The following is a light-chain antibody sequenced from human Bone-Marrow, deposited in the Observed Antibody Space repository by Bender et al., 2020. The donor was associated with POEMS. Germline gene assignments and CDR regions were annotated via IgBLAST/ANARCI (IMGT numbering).Light chain of an antibody. CDR2: SSH. Sequence: QSVLTQPPSASGTPGQRVTISCSGGSSNIGAHAVNWYQHLPGTAPKLLIYSSHRRPSEVPDRFSGAKSGNTASLTISGLQAEDEADYYCSSYTSSSIRVFGGGTKLTVL. CDR3: SSYTSSSIRV. J-gene: IGLJ3*02. V-gene: IGLV1-44*01. CDR1: SSNIGAHA.